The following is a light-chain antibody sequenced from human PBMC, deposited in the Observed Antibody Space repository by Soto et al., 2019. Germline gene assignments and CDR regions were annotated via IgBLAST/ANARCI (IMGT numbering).Light chain of an antibody. J-gene: IGKJ5*01. CDR1: QSLSSW. V-gene: IGKV1-5*03. CDR2: KAS. Sequence: DIQMTQSPSTLSASVGDRVTITCRASQSLSSWLAWYQQKPGKAPKFLIYKASSLESGVPSRFSGSGSGTTFILIISSWQHDDYSTNYYQQHLSYPITFGQGTRLEIK. CDR3: QQHLSYPIT.